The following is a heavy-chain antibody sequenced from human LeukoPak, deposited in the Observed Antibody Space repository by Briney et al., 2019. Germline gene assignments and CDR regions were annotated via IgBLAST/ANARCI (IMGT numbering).Heavy chain of an antibody. Sequence: GGSLRLSCAASGFTFSSYEMNWVHQAPGKGLEWVSYISSSGSTIYYADSVKGRFTISRDNAKNSLYLQMNSLRAEDTAVYYCARSLRQWLVEGAFDIWGQGTMVTVSS. CDR1: GFTFSSYE. CDR3: ARSLRQWLVEGAFDI. CDR2: ISSSGSTI. J-gene: IGHJ3*02. V-gene: IGHV3-48*03. D-gene: IGHD6-19*01.